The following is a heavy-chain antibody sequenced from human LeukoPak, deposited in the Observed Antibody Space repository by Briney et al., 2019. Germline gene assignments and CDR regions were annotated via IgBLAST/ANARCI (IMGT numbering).Heavy chain of an antibody. CDR3: ARLEDRASGYCTNGVCPYYYYYYMDV. J-gene: IGHJ6*03. CDR2: IYTSGST. Sequence: SETLSLTCTVSGGSISSYYWSWIRQPAGKGLEWIGRIYTSGSTNYTPSLKSRVTISVDTSKNQFSLKLSSVTAADTAVYYCARLEDRASGYCTNGVCPYYYYYYMDVWGKGTTVTVSS. CDR1: GGSISSYY. D-gene: IGHD2-8*01. V-gene: IGHV4-4*07.